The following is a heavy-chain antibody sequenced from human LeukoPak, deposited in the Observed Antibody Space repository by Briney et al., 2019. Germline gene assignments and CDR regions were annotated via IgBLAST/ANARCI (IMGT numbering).Heavy chain of an antibody. CDR1: GGSVRNYQ. CDR2: IYFSGST. CDR3: ARRDGDI. D-gene: IGHD5-24*01. J-gene: IGHJ3*02. Sequence: PSETLSLTCTVSGGSVRNYQWSWIRQPPGKGLEWIGYIYFSGSTHYNPSLKSRVTISIDTSKNEVSLKLNSVTAADTAVYYCARRDGDIWGRGTMVTVSS. V-gene: IGHV4-59*08.